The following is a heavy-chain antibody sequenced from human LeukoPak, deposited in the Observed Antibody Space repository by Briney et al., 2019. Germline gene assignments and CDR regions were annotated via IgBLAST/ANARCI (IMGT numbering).Heavy chain of an antibody. CDR3: TTEGDYDDSSGYYPFDY. CDR2: IKSKTDGGTP. J-gene: IGHJ4*02. Sequence: GGSLRLSCAASGFTFSNACMSWVRQAPGKGLEWGMGIKSKTDGGTPDYDAPVKGRLTISRDDSKNTLYLQINSVKNEDTAVYYCTTEGDYDDSSGYYPFDYWAQGPLVSVSS. D-gene: IGHD3-22*01. CDR1: GFTFSNAC. V-gene: IGHV3-15*01.